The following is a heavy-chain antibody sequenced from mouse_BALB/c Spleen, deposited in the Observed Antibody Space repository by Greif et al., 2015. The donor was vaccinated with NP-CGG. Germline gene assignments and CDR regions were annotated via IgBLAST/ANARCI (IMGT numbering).Heavy chain of an antibody. J-gene: IGHJ2*02. CDR3: ARLGDY. Sequence: EVKLEESGGDLVKPGGSLKLSCAASGFTFSSYGMSWVRQTPDKRLEWVATISSGGSYTYYPDSVKGRFTISRDNAENTLYLQMSRQKSEDTAMYYCARLGDYWGQGSSRTVSS. D-gene: IGHD4-1*01. V-gene: IGHV5-6*02. CDR2: ISSGGSYT. CDR1: GFTFSSYG.